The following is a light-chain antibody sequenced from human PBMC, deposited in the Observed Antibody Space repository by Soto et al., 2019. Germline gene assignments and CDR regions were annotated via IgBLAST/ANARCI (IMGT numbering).Light chain of an antibody. CDR2: AAS. V-gene: IGKV1-39*01. Sequence: DIQMTQSPSSLSASVGDRVTITCRASQSISIYLNWYQQKPGKAPKLLIYAASSLQSGVPSRFSGRGSGTDFTLTISSLQPEDFATYYCEQSYSTPMYTFGQGTRVEI. CDR3: EQSYSTPMYT. J-gene: IGKJ2*01. CDR1: QSISIY.